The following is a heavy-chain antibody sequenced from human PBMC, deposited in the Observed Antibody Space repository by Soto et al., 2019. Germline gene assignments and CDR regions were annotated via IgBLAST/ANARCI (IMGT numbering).Heavy chain of an antibody. CDR1: GGTFSSYA. V-gene: IGHV1-69*06. Sequence: EASVKVSCKASGGTFSSYANNWVRTAPAQGLEWVVCHIPIFGTANYAQKFQGRVTITADKSTSTAYVELSSLRSEDTAVYYCAIYRSLAVAGSYWYFDLWGRGTLVTVSS. CDR3: AIYRSLAVAGSYWYFDL. CDR2: HIPIFGTA. J-gene: IGHJ2*01. D-gene: IGHD6-19*01.